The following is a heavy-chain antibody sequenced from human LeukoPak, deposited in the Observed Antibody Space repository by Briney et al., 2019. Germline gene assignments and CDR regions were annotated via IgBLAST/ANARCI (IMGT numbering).Heavy chain of an antibody. Sequence: HGGSLRLSCAASGFTVSSNYMSWVREAPGKGLEWVSVIYSGGSTYYADSVKGRFTISRDNSKNTLYLQMNSLRAEDTAVYYCARGNSITGTTPLDYFDYWGQGTLVTVSS. V-gene: IGHV3-53*01. D-gene: IGHD1-20*01. CDR3: ARGNSITGTTPLDYFDY. CDR2: IYSGGST. J-gene: IGHJ4*02. CDR1: GFTVSSNY.